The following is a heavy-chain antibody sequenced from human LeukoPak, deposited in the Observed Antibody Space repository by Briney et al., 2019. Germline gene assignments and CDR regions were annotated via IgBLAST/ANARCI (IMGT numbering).Heavy chain of an antibody. CDR2: ISYDGSNK. D-gene: IGHD1-26*01. V-gene: IGHV3-30*18. CDR1: GFTFSSYG. Sequence: GGSLRLSCAASGFTFSSYGMHWVRQAPGKGLEWVAVISYDGSNKYYADSVKGRFTISRDNSKNTLYLQMNSLRAEDTAVYYCAKDRAFNIYSGSRYYYGMDVWGQGTTVTVSS. J-gene: IGHJ6*02. CDR3: AKDRAFNIYSGSRYYYGMDV.